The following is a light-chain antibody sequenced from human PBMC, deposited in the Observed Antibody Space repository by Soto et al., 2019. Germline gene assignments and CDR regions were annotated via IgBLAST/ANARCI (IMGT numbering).Light chain of an antibody. Sequence: EIVVTQSPGTLYLSPGESATLSCRASQTITSSSLAWYQQRPGQAPTLLIFGASNRATGVPDRVSGSGSGTDFTLTISRLEPEDFAVYYCQYYGRSPLTFGGGTKVEIK. J-gene: IGKJ4*01. CDR1: QTITSSS. V-gene: IGKV3-20*01. CDR3: QYYGRSPLT. CDR2: GAS.